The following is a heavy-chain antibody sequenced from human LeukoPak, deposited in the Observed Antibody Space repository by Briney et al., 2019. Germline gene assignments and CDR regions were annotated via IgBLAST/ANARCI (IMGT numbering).Heavy chain of an antibody. CDR2: ISAYNGNT. D-gene: IGHD2-2*01. Sequence: GASVKVSCKASGYTFTSYGISWVRQAPGQGLEWMGWISAYNGNTNYAQKFQGRVTMTEDTSTDTAYMELNSLRSDDTAVYYCATDPGETVPAAKGPRGDYCYGMDVWGQGTTVTVSS. V-gene: IGHV1-18*01. J-gene: IGHJ6*02. CDR3: ATDPGETVPAAKGPRGDYCYGMDV. CDR1: GYTFTSYG.